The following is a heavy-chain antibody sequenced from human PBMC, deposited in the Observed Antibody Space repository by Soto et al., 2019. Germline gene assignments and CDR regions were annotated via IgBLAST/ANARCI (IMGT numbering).Heavy chain of an antibody. V-gene: IGHV3-23*01. CDR2: ITGSTSIT. Sequence: GGSLRLSCAASGLTFSSYAMSWVRQAPGKGLEWVSTITGSTSITYYADSVKGRFTISRDNSKNTLYLQMNGLRAEDTAVYYCARDYRYCSGGSCYQKYWGQGTLVTVSS. CDR1: GLTFSSYA. CDR3: ARDYRYCSGGSCYQKY. J-gene: IGHJ4*01. D-gene: IGHD2-15*01.